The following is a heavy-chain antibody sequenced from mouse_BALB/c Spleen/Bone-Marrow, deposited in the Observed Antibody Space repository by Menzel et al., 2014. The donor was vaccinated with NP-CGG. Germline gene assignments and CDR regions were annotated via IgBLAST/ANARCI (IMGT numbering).Heavy chain of an antibody. CDR3: ASRYDTMDY. J-gene: IGHJ4*01. CDR1: GYTFSSYW. V-gene: IGHV1-9*01. CDR2: ILPGSGSI. Sequence: LVESGASVRISCKATGYTFSSYWIEWVKQRPGHGLEWIGEILPGSGSIKYNEKFKGKATFTADTSSNTAYMQLSSLTSEDSAVYYCASRYDTMDYWGQGTSVTVSS.